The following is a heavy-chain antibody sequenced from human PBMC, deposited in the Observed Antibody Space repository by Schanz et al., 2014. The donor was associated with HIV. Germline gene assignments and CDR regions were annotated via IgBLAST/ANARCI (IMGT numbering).Heavy chain of an antibody. CDR2: IWYDGSKK. CDR1: GFTFSSYG. Sequence: QVQLVESGGGVVQPGRSLRLSCAASGFTFSSYGMNWVRQAPGKGLEWVAVIWYDGSKKYYADSVKGRFTISRDNSKNTLHLQMNSLRADDTAVYYCARRSTPGGYYGMDVWGQGTTVTVSS. CDR3: ARRSTPGGYYGMDV. V-gene: IGHV3-33*01. J-gene: IGHJ6*02. D-gene: IGHD2-15*01.